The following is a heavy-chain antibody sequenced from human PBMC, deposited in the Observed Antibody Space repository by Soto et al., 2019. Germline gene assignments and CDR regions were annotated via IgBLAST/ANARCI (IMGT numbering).Heavy chain of an antibody. J-gene: IGHJ3*02. CDR1: GGSISSYY. V-gene: IGHV4-59*01. CDR3: ARVWGGAFDI. D-gene: IGHD3-10*01. CDR2: IYYSGST. Sequence: TSETPSLTRTVSGGSISSYYWSWIRQPPGKGLGWIGYIYYSGSTNYNPSLKSRVTISVDTSKNQFSLKLSSVTAADTAVYYCARVWGGAFDIWGQGTMVTVSS.